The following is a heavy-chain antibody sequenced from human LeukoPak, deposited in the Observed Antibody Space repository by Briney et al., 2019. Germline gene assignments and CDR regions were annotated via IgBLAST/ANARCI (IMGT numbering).Heavy chain of an antibody. Sequence: ASVKVSCKASGYTFTSYAMHWVRQAPGQRLEWMGRINAGNGNTKYSQKFQGRVTITRDTSASTAYMELSSLRSEDTAVYYCARSKGSGSYYYFDYWGQGTLVTVSS. V-gene: IGHV1-3*01. D-gene: IGHD3-10*01. CDR3: ARSKGSGSYYYFDY. CDR2: INAGNGNT. J-gene: IGHJ4*02. CDR1: GYTFTSYA.